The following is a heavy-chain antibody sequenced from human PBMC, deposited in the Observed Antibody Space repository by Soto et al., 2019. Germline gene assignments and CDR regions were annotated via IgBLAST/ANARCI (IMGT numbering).Heavy chain of an antibody. D-gene: IGHD2-15*01. Sequence: QVQLVQSGAEVKKPGASVKVSCKASGYTFTSYYMHWVRQAPGQGLEWMGIINPGGGSTSYAQKFQGRVTMTRDTSTSTVYMELSSLRSEDTAVYYCARGLGYCSGGSCYSPSDYYYYGMDVWGQGTTVTVSS. V-gene: IGHV1-46*01. CDR2: INPGGGST. CDR1: GYTFTSYY. J-gene: IGHJ6*02. CDR3: ARGLGYCSGGSCYSPSDYYYYGMDV.